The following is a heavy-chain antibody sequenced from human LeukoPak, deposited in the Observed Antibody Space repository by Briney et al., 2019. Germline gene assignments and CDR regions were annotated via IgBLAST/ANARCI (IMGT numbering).Heavy chain of an antibody. J-gene: IGHJ3*02. D-gene: IGHD6-13*01. Sequence: ASVKVSCKASGYTFTSYAMNWVRQAPGQGLEWMGWINTNTGNPTYAQGFTGRFVFSLDTSVSTAYLQISSLKAEDTAVYYCARLHVAAAGPGDAFDIWGQGTMVTVSS. V-gene: IGHV7-4-1*02. CDR1: GYTFTSYA. CDR3: ARLHVAAAGPGDAFDI. CDR2: INTNTGNP.